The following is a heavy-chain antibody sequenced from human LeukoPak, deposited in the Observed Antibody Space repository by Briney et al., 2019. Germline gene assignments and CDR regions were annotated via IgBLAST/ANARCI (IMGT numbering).Heavy chain of an antibody. CDR2: INWNGGST. Sequence: GGSLRLSCAASGFTFDDYGMSWVRQAPGKGLEWVSGINWNGGSTGYADSVKGRFTISRDNAKNSLYLQMNSLRAEDTALYYCAGAGSTSFYYYYYYMDVWGKGTTVTVSS. D-gene: IGHD2-2*01. CDR3: AGAGSTSFYYYYYYMDV. CDR1: GFTFDDYG. V-gene: IGHV3-20*04. J-gene: IGHJ6*03.